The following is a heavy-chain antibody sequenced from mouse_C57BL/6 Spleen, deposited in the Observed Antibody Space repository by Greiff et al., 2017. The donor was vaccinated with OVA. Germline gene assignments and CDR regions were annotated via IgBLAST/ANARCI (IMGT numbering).Heavy chain of an antibody. V-gene: IGHV5-17*01. CDR3: ARGTTVVATNAMDY. Sequence: EVNLVESGGGLVKPGGSLKLSCAASGFTFSDYGMHWVRQAPEKGLEWVAYISSGSSTIYYADTVKGRFTISRDNAKNTLFLQMTSLRSEDTAMYYCARGTTVVATNAMDYWGQGTSVTVSS. J-gene: IGHJ4*01. CDR2: ISSGSSTI. D-gene: IGHD1-1*01. CDR1: GFTFSDYG.